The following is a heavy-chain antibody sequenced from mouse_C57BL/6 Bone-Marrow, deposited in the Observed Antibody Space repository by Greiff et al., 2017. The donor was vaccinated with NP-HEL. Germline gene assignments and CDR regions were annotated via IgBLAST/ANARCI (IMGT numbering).Heavy chain of an antibody. Sequence: EVKLVESGPGLVKPSQSLSLTCSVTGYSITSGYYWNWIRQFPGNKLEWMGYISYDGSNNYNPSLKNRISITRDTSKNQFFLKLNSVTTEDTATYYCARDRYYGSSLDYWGQGTTLTVSS. V-gene: IGHV3-6*01. D-gene: IGHD1-1*01. J-gene: IGHJ2*01. CDR3: ARDRYYGSSLDY. CDR1: GYSITSGYY. CDR2: ISYDGSN.